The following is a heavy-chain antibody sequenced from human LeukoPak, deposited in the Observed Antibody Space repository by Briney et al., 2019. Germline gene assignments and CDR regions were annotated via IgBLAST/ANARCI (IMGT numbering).Heavy chain of an antibody. CDR3: TSGNWNYYYFDY. V-gene: IGHV4-59*01. J-gene: IGHJ4*02. CDR2: IYYSGST. Sequence: SETLSLTCTVSGGSISSYYWSWIRQPPGQGLEWIGYIYYSGSTNYNPSLESRVTISLDTSKNQFSLKLSSVTAADTAVYYCTSGNWNYYYFDYWGQGTLVTVSS. CDR1: GGSISSYY. D-gene: IGHD1-7*01.